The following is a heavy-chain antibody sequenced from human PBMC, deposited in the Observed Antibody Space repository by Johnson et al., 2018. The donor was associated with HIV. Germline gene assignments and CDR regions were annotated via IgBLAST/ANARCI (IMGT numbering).Heavy chain of an antibody. CDR3: AKIRRAYEEDAFDM. Sequence: VQLVESGGGVVRPGGSLRLSCAASGFTFDDYGMHWVRQAPGKGLEWVSFIHYDGTNKYSPDSVKGRFTISRDNSKNTVYLQMNRLRPEDTAVYYCAKIRRAYEEDAFDMWGQGTMVTVSS. J-gene: IGHJ3*02. V-gene: IGHV3-30*02. CDR2: IHYDGTNK. CDR1: GFTFDDYG. D-gene: IGHD3-3*01.